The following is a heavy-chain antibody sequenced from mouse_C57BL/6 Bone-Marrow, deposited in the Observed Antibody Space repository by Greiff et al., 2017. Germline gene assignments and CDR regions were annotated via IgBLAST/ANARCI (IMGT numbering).Heavy chain of an antibody. V-gene: IGHV1-53*01. D-gene: IGHD2-4*01. CDR1: GYTFTSYG. CDR3: ARPYYDYNEGYAMDY. CDR2: INTSNGDT. Sequence: VQLQQSGTELVKPGASVKLSCKASGYTFTSYGMHWVKQRPGQGLEWIGNINTSNGDTNYNEKFKSKATLTVDKSSSTAYMQLSSLTSEDSAVYYCARPYYDYNEGYAMDYWGQGTSVTVSS. J-gene: IGHJ4*01.